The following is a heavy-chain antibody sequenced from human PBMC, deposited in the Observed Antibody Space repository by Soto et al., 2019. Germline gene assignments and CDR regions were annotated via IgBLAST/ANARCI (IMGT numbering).Heavy chain of an antibody. J-gene: IGHJ4*02. V-gene: IGHV3-30-3*01. D-gene: IGHD7-27*01. CDR1: GFSFSISP. Sequence: GGSLRLSXAASGFSFSISPMHWVRQAPGKGPEWVALISYDGTNKFYADSVKGRFTISRDNSKSTLYLQVDSPRPEDAAVYYCARDPKTSGGQHWAFNYFDSWGQGTLVTVSS. CDR2: ISYDGTNK. CDR3: ARDPKTSGGQHWAFNYFDS.